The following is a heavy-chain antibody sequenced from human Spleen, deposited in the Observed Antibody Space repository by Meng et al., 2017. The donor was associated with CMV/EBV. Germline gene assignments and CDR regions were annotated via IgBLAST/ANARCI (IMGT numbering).Heavy chain of an antibody. D-gene: IGHD3-16*01. CDR3: VTDQDRSGGI. Sequence: GESLKISCAASGFSFRSYWMSCVRQAPGKGLEWVANINQHGNEKYYVDSVKDRFTISRDNAKNSLYLQMNNVRAEDTAVYYCVTDQDRSGGIWGQGTMVTVSS. CDR1: GFSFRSYW. J-gene: IGHJ3*02. V-gene: IGHV3-7*01. CDR2: INQHGNEK.